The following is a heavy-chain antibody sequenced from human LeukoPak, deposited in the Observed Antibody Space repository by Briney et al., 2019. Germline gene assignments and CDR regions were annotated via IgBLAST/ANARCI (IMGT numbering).Heavy chain of an antibody. V-gene: IGHV3-48*03. CDR2: ISSGTII. CDR1: GFTFSRYE. D-gene: IGHD3-3*01. J-gene: IGHJ5*02. CDR3: ARSGSGGVVIMVA. Sequence: GGSLRLSCAASGFTFSRYEMNWVRQAPEKGLEWVSYISSGTIIYYADSVKGRFTVSRDNAKNSLYLQMSSLRADDTAVYYCARSGSGGVVIMVAWGQGTLVTVSS.